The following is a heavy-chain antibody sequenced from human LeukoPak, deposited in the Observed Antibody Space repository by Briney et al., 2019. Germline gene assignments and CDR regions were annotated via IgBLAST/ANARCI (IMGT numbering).Heavy chain of an antibody. Sequence: PGGSLRLSYAASGFTFSDYYMSWIRQAPGKGLEWVSFISPSGDRTSNADSVEGRFTISRDNTRNTLYLQMNSLRDEDTGVYYCAIMHGYYDGSGFWVQWGQGTLVTVSS. CDR2: ISPSGDRT. V-gene: IGHV3-23*01. CDR1: GFTFSDYY. D-gene: IGHD3-22*01. CDR3: AIMHGYYDGSGFWVQ. J-gene: IGHJ4*02.